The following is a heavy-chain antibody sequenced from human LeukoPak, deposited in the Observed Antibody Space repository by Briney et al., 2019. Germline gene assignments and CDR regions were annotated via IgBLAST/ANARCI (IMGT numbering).Heavy chain of an antibody. J-gene: IGHJ1*01. Sequence: SETLSLTCAVYGGSFSGYYWSWIRQPPGKGLEWIGEINHSGSTNYNPSLKSRVTISVDTSKNQFSLKLSSVTAADTAVYYCARSARGYCSGGSCYSKYFQHWGQGTLVTASS. CDR1: GGSFSGYY. V-gene: IGHV4-34*01. D-gene: IGHD2-15*01. CDR2: INHSGST. CDR3: ARSARGYCSGGSCYSKYFQH.